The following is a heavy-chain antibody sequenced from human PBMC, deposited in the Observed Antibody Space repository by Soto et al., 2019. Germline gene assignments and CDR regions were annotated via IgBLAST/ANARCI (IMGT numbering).Heavy chain of an antibody. V-gene: IGHV1-69*04. CDR2: IIPSYDRT. J-gene: IGHJ4*02. CDR1: GGTFSSYA. D-gene: IGHD4-17*01. Sequence: SVKVSCKASGGTFSSYAIHWVRQAPGQGLEWLGKIIPSYDRTNYAQKFQGRVTVTADTYTTTAYMELSSLRSDDTAVYYCARDPSNDYGGDTFDYWGQGTLVTVSS. CDR3: ARDPSNDYGGDTFDY.